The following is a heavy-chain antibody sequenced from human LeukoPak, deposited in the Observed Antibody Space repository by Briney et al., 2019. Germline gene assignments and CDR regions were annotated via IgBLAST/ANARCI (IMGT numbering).Heavy chain of an antibody. J-gene: IGHJ6*02. CDR1: GYTFTSYD. D-gene: IGHD6-13*01. V-gene: IGHV1-8*01. CDR3: ARGGYSSSWYDYYYGMDV. CDR2: MNPNSGNT. Sequence: ASVKVSCKASGYTFTSYDINWVRQATGQGLEWMGWMNPNSGNTGYAQKFQGRVTMTRNTSINTAYMELSSLRSEDTAVYYCARGGYSSSWYDYYYGMDVWGQGTTVTVSS.